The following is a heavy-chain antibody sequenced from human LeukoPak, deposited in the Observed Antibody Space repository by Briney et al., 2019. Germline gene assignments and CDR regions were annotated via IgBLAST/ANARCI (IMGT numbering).Heavy chain of an antibody. CDR2: ISHEGSYQ. J-gene: IGHJ4*02. CDR1: GLSFGSYG. V-gene: IGHV3-30*03. Sequence: QPGRSLRLSCAASGLSFGSYGMHWVRQAPGKGLEWVAVISHEGSYQNYADSVKGRFTISRDNSKNMVFLQMNSLRAEDTAVYYCARTREQWQVLDYWGQGTLVTVSS. D-gene: IGHD6-19*01. CDR3: ARTREQWQVLDY.